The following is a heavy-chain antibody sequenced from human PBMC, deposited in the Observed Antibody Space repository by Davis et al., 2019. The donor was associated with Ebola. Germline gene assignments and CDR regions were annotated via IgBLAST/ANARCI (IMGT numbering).Heavy chain of an antibody. Sequence: SETLSLTCTVSGGSISSYYWSWIRQPPGKGLEWIGYIYYSGSTNYNPSLKSRVTISVDTSKNQFSLKLSSVTAADTAVYYCARLRGVWGSYRNYFDYWGQGTLVTVSS. D-gene: IGHD3-16*02. CDR3: ARLRGVWGSYRNYFDY. J-gene: IGHJ4*02. CDR2: IYYSGST. V-gene: IGHV4-59*12. CDR1: GGSISSYY.